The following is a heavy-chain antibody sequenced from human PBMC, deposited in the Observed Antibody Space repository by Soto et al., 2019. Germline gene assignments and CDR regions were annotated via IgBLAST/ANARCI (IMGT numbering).Heavy chain of an antibody. Sequence: QVQLVQSGSEVKKPGASVKVSCKASGYTFNSYGISWVRQAPGQGLEWMGWISGYNGETKYSEKVKDRVTMTTDTTRSTAYMEVRRLRTDDTAIYYSACYFWSGPLPFYFDQWGQGSLITVSS. J-gene: IGHJ4*02. CDR2: ISGYNGET. D-gene: IGHD3-3*01. CDR3: ACYFWSGPLPFYFDQ. V-gene: IGHV1-18*01. CDR1: GYTFNSYG.